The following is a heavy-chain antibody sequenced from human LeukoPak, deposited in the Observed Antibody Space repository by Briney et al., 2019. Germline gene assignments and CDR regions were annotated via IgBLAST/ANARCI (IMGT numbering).Heavy chain of an antibody. CDR2: ISGSGGST. D-gene: IGHD6-6*01. CDR1: GFTFSSYA. J-gene: IGHJ4*02. CDR3: AKDRNSVGSSYNY. Sequence: GGSLRLSCAASGFTFSSYAMSWVRQAPGKGLEWVSAISGSGGSTYYTDSVKGRFTISRDNSKNTLYLQMNSLRAEDTAVYYCAKDRNSVGSSYNYWGQGTLVTVSS. V-gene: IGHV3-23*01.